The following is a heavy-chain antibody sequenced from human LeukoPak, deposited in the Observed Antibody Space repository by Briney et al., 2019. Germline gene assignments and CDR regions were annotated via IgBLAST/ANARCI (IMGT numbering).Heavy chain of an antibody. CDR2: INHSGST. V-gene: IGHV4-34*01. CDR1: GGSFRGYY. J-gene: IGHJ4*02. D-gene: IGHD3-9*01. CDR3: ARPSGDILTGYYGL. Sequence: SETLSLTCAVYGGSFRGYYWSWIRQPPGKGLEWIGEINHSGSTNYNPFLKSRVTISVDTSKNQFSLKLRSVTAADTAVYYCARPSGDILTGYYGLWGQGSLVTVSS.